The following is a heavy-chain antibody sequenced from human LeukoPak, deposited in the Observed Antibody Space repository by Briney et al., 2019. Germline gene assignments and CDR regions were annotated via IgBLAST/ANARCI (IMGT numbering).Heavy chain of an antibody. CDR1: GYTFTSYG. D-gene: IGHD1-26*01. J-gene: IGHJ5*02. CDR3: ARDSGSYYMRWFDP. CDR2: MNPNSGNT. V-gene: IGHV1-8*02. Sequence: GASVKVSCKASGYTFTSYGINWVRQATGQGLEWMGWMNPNSGNTGYAQKFQGRVTMTRNTSISTAYMELSSLSSEDTAVYYCARDSGSYYMRWFDPWGQGTLVTVSS.